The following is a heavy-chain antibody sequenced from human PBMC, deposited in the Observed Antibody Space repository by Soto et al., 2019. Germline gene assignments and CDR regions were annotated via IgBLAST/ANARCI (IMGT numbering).Heavy chain of an antibody. J-gene: IGHJ4*02. V-gene: IGHV1-46*01. Sequence: QVQLVQSGAEVKKPGASVKVSCKASGDTFTDYYIHWVRQAPGQGLEWMVTVNPSGGHTTYAQHLLGRMTRTRDTSTSTLYLELTSLTSEDTAIYYCARGGHVVVVTAALDYWGQGTLVTVSS. CDR1: GDTFTDYY. D-gene: IGHD2-21*02. CDR3: ARGGHVVVVTAALDY. CDR2: VNPSGGHT.